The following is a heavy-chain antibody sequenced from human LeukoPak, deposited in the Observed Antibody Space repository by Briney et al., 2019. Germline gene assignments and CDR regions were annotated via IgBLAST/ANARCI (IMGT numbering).Heavy chain of an antibody. V-gene: IGHV3-53*01. CDR2: IYSGGST. CDR3: ARVGYYYDSSGYYYKVFDY. J-gene: IGHJ4*02. CDR1: GFTVSSNY. D-gene: IGHD3-22*01. Sequence: GGSLRLSCAASGFTVSSNYMSWVRQAPGKGLEWVSVIYSGGSTYYADSVKGRFTISRDNSKNTLYLQMNSLRAEDTAVYYCARVGYYYDSSGYYYKVFDYWGQGTLVTVSS.